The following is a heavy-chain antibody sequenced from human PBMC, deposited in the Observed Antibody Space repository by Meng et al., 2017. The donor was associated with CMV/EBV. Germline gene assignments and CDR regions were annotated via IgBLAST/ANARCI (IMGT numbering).Heavy chain of an antibody. D-gene: IGHD3-3*01. CDR3: ARDRPYYDFWSGYLTTSNWFDP. V-gene: IGHV4-39*07. CDR2: IYYSGST. CDR1: CGLIRRSSYY. J-gene: IGHJ5*02. Sequence: EAGPGLRPPLGSLSPTLNVSCGLIRRSSYYWGWIQQPPGKGLEWIGSIYYSGSTYYNPSLKSRVTISVDTSKDQFSLKLSSVTAADTAVYYCARDRPYYDFWSGYLTTSNWFDPWGQGTLVTVSS.